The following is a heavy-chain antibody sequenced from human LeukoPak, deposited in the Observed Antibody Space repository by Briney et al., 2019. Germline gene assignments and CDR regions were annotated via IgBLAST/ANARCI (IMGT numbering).Heavy chain of an antibody. CDR3: AGVMVAAGYYNGLDV. CDR2: IIASGRTT. J-gene: IGHJ6*02. V-gene: IGHV3-48*03. D-gene: IGHD6-13*01. CDR1: GFTLSSYE. Sequence: GGSLRLSCAASGFTLSSYEMNWVRQAPGKGLEWVSHIIASGRTTFYADSVKGRFTISRDKADNSLSLQMDGLRAEDTALYYCAGVMVAAGYYNGLDVWGQGTTVTVSS.